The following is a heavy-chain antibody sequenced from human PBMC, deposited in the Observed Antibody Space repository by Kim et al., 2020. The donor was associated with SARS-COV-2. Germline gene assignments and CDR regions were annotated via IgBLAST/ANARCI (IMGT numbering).Heavy chain of an antibody. CDR3: ATGSYFSAFDI. V-gene: IGHV3-74*01. D-gene: IGHD1-26*01. J-gene: IGHJ3*02. Sequence: TYADSVKGRFTITRYNAKNTLYLQMNRLRAEDTAVYYCATGSYFSAFDIWGQGTMVTVSS.